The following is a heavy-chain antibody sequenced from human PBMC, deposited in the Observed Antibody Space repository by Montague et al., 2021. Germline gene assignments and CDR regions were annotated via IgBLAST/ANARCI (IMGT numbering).Heavy chain of an antibody. V-gene: IGHV4-34*01. CDR3: ARGPYCSGGDCYKRRRNNWYFDL. CDR2: IIYSGNT. Sequence: SETLSLTCAVSGGSPGGSFNGHFWTWLRQPPGKGLEWIGEIIYSGNTNYTPSLKSRVTMSIDTSKNQFSLRLRSVTAADTAVYYCARGPYCSGGDCYKRRRNNWYFDLWGRGTLVTVSS. D-gene: IGHD2-21*02. CDR1: GGSPGGSFNGHF. J-gene: IGHJ2*01.